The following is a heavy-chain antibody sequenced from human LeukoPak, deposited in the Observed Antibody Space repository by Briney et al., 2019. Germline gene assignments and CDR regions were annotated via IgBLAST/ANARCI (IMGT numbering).Heavy chain of an antibody. V-gene: IGHV1-24*01. CDR1: GYTLTELS. CDR3: ASRGATMVRGVITYFDY. Sequence: ASVKVSCKVSGYTLTELSMHWVRQAPGKGLEWMGGFDPEDGETIYTQKFQGRVTMTRNTSISTAYMELSSLRSEDTAVYYCASRGATMVRGVITYFDYWGQGPLVTVS. J-gene: IGHJ4*02. D-gene: IGHD3-10*01. CDR2: FDPEDGET.